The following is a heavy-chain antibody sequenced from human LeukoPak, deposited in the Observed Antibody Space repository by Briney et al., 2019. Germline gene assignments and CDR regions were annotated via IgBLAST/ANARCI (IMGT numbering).Heavy chain of an antibody. CDR3: ARIWFGGDYLDY. J-gene: IGHJ4*02. Sequence: SETLSLTCSVSGGSISSYYWSWIRQPPGKGLEWIGYIYYSGSTNYNPSLESRVTVSVDTSKNQFSLRLTSVTAADAAVYYCARIWFGGDYLDYWGQGTLVTVSS. D-gene: IGHD3-10*01. CDR1: GGSISSYY. CDR2: IYYSGST. V-gene: IGHV4-59*08.